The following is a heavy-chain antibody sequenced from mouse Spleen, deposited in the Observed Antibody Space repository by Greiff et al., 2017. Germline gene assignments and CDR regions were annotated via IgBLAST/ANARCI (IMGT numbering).Heavy chain of an antibody. CDR1: GYTFTDYN. CDR2: INPNNGGT. D-gene: IGHD2-4*01. CDR3: ARWGMITTGYAMDY. V-gene: IGHV1-18*01. J-gene: IGHJ4*01. Sequence: EVKLMESGPELVKPGASVKIPCKASGYTFTDYNMDWVKQSHGKSLEWIGDINPNNGGTIYNQKFKGKATLTVDKSSSTAYMELRSLTSEDTAVYYCARWGMITTGYAMDYWGQGTSVTVSS.